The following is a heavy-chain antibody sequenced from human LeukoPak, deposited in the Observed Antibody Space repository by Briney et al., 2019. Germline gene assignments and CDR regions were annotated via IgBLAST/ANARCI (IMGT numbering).Heavy chain of an antibody. J-gene: IGHJ4*02. CDR3: AKRKDYDFWSGHAEGYFDY. Sequence: GGSLRLSCAASGFTFSSYGMHWVRQAPGKGLEWVAFIRYDGSNKYYADSVKGRFTISRDNSKNTLYLQMNSLRAEDTAVHYCAKRKDYDFWSGHAEGYFDYWGQGTLVTVSS. D-gene: IGHD3-3*01. CDR2: IRYDGSNK. CDR1: GFTFSSYG. V-gene: IGHV3-30*02.